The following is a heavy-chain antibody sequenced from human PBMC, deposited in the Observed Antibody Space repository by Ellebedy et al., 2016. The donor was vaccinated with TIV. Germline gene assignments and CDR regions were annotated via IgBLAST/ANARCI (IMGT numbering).Heavy chain of an antibody. D-gene: IGHD6-19*01. CDR2: ISGTGGTT. Sequence: GESLKISCSASGFTFSTYAMHWVRQAPAKGLEYVSVISGTGGTTYFADSVQGRFTISRDNSKNTLYLQMSSLRSEDTAVYYCVKGLGFTSGWFPYFDFWGQGTLVTVSS. J-gene: IGHJ4*02. CDR1: GFTFSTYA. CDR3: VKGLGFTSGWFPYFDF. V-gene: IGHV3-64D*06.